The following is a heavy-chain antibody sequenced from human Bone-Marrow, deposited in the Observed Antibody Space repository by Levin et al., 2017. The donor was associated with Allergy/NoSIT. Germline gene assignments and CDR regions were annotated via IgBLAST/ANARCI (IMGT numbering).Heavy chain of an antibody. J-gene: IGHJ4*02. CDR2: IYYDGSDE. V-gene: IGHV3-33*01. Sequence: PGGSLRLSCAASGFMFSSHGMHWVRQAPGKGLEWVTFIYYDGSDETYSDSVKGRFTISRDNSKNTLDLQMNSLRAEDTAVYYCARDRCSGGSCYVDYWGQGTLVTVSS. CDR1: GFMFSSHG. CDR3: ARDRCSGGSCYVDY. D-gene: IGHD2-15*01.